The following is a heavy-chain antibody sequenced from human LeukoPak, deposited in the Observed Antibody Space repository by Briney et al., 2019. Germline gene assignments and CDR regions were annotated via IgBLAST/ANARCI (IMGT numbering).Heavy chain of an antibody. Sequence: SGGSLRLSCAASGFTVSSNYMSWVRQAPGKGLEWVSVIYSGGSTYYADSVKGRFTISRDNSKNMLYLQMNSLRAEDTAVYYCARSQTSGSYRRLSLGGWFDPWGQGTLVTVSS. D-gene: IGHD1-26*01. V-gene: IGHV3-53*01. CDR2: IYSGGST. CDR3: ARSQTSGSYRRLSLGGWFDP. CDR1: GFTVSSNY. J-gene: IGHJ5*02.